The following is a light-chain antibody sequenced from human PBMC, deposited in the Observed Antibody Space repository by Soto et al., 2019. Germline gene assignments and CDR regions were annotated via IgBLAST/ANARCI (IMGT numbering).Light chain of an antibody. Sequence: QSLLTQPASVSGSPGQSITISCTGTSSDIGGYNFVSWYQQHPGKAPKLMIYDVSNRPSGVSNRFSGSKSGNTASLTISGLQAEDGADYYCSSYRSSSLYVFGTGSKLTVL. V-gene: IGLV2-14*03. CDR2: DVS. J-gene: IGLJ1*01. CDR3: SSYRSSSLYV. CDR1: SSDIGGYNF.